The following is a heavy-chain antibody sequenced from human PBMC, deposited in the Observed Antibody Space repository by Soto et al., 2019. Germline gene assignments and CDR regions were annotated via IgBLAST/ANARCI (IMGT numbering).Heavy chain of an antibody. V-gene: IGHV1-18*01. Sequence: ASVKVSCKASGYTFTSYGISWVRQAPGQGLEWMGWISAYNGNTNYAQKLQGRVTMTTDTSTSTAYMELRSLRSDDTAVYYCARDDLDIVVVVAAKGGYYMDVWGKGTTVTVSS. CDR1: GYTFTSYG. CDR2: ISAYNGNT. D-gene: IGHD2-15*01. CDR3: ARDDLDIVVVVAAKGGYYMDV. J-gene: IGHJ6*03.